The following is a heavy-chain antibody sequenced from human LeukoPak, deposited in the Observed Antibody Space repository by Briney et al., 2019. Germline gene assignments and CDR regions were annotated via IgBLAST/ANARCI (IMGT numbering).Heavy chain of an antibody. D-gene: IGHD3-10*01. CDR1: GFTFSSYW. Sequence: PGGSLRLSCAASGFTFSSYWMSWVRQAPGKGLEWVSAISGSGGSTYYADSVKGRFTISRDNSKNTLYLQMNSLRAEDTAVYYCAKQRHYGSGSYYKTDYYYGMDVWGQGTTVTVSS. CDR2: ISGSGGST. CDR3: AKQRHYGSGSYYKTDYYYGMDV. V-gene: IGHV3-23*01. J-gene: IGHJ6*02.